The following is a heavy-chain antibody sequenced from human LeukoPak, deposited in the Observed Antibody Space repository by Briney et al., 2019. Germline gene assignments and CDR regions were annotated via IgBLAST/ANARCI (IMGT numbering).Heavy chain of an antibody. V-gene: IGHV3-23*01. J-gene: IGHJ4*02. CDR1: GFTFSSYA. Sequence: GGSLRLSCAASGFTFSSYAVSWVRQAPGKGLEWVSSISGSGGSTYSADSVKGWFTISRDNSKNTLYLQMNSLRAEDTALYYCAKDRSCTNDICHGDFDYWGQGTLVTVSS. CDR2: ISGSGGST. D-gene: IGHD2-8*01. CDR3: AKDRSCTNDICHGDFDY.